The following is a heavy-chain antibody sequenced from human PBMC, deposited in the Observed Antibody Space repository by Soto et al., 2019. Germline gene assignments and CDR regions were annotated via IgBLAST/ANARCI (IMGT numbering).Heavy chain of an antibody. V-gene: IGHV3-30-3*01. D-gene: IGHD1-26*01. CDR3: ARDFSSGSYYFDY. Sequence: GGSLRLSCAASGFTFSSYAMHWVRQAPGKGLEWVAVISYDGSNKYYADSVKGRFTIPRDNSKNTLYLQMNSLRAEDTAVYYCARDFSSGSYYFDYWGQGTLVTVSS. CDR2: ISYDGSNK. J-gene: IGHJ4*02. CDR1: GFTFSSYA.